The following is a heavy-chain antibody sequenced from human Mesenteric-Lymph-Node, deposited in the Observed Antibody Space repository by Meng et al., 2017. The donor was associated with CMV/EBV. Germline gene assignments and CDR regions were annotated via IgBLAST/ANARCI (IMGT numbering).Heavy chain of an antibody. CDR3: AKDHDFWSTYDY. V-gene: IGHV3-7*01. Sequence: GESLKISCVASGFTLSNFWMTWVRQAPGRGLEWVANINQDGSEKHYVDSVKGRFTISRDNAENSLDLQMNSLRVEDTAVYYCAKDHDFWSTYDYWGQGTLVTVSS. CDR1: GFTLSNFW. CDR2: INQDGSEK. D-gene: IGHD3-3*01. J-gene: IGHJ4*02.